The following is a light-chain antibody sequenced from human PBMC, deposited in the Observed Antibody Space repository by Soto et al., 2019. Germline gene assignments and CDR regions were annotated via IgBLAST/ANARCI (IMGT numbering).Light chain of an antibody. V-gene: IGKV1-9*01. Sequence: DIQLTQSPSFLSASVGDRVTITCRASQGISSYLAWYQQKPGKAPKLLIYAASTLQSGVPSRFSGSGSGTEFTLTISSLQPEDFATYYGQQLNSYPFSVGGRTKVESK. CDR2: AAS. CDR3: QQLNSYPFS. CDR1: QGISSY. J-gene: IGKJ4*01.